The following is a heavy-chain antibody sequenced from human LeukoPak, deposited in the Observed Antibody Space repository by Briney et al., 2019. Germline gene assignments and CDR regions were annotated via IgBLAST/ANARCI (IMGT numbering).Heavy chain of an antibody. CDR3: AMAFSSGYRMDV. V-gene: IGHV1-2*04. J-gene: IGHJ6*02. Sequence: ASVKVSCKASGYTFTGYYMHWVRQAPGQGLEWMGWINPNSGGTNYAQKFQGWVTMTRDTSISTAYMELSRLRSDDMAVYYCAMAFSSGYRMDVWGQGTTVTVSS. CDR1: GYTFTGYY. CDR2: INPNSGGT. D-gene: IGHD3-22*01.